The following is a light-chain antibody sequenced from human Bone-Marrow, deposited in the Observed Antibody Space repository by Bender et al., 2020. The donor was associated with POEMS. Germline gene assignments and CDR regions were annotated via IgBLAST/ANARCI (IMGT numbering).Light chain of an antibody. CDR1: NIGDKT. Sequence: AARITCQADNIGDKTVHWYQHKLGQAPVLVVYDDKDRPSGIPERFSGSNSGNTATLTITRVEAGDEADYFCQVWVSGSDHWVFGGGTQLTVL. CDR3: QVWVSGSDHWV. CDR2: DDK. V-gene: IGLV3-21*02. J-gene: IGLJ3*02.